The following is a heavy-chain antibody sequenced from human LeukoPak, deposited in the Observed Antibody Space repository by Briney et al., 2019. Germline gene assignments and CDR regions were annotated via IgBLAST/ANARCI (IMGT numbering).Heavy chain of an antibody. Sequence: PSASVKVSCKASGYTFTGYYMHWVRQAPGRGLEWMGWINPNSGGTNYAQKFQGWVTMTRDTSISTAYMELSRLRSDDTAVYYCARATCSGGSCYYYFDYWGQGTLVTVSS. CDR1: GYTFTGYY. J-gene: IGHJ4*02. CDR2: INPNSGGT. V-gene: IGHV1-2*04. D-gene: IGHD2-15*01. CDR3: ARATCSGGSCYYYFDY.